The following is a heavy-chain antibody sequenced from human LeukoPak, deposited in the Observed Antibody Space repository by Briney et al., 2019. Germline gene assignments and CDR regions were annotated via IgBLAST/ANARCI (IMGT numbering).Heavy chain of an antibody. D-gene: IGHD4-17*01. V-gene: IGHV3-9*01. J-gene: IGHJ4*02. CDR3: AKSSYGDYPCVDY. Sequence: GGSLRLSCAASGFTFDDYAMHWVRQAPGKGLEWVSGISWNSGSIGYADSVKGRFTISRDNAKNSLYLQMNSLRAEDTALYYCAKSSYGDYPCVDYWGQGTLVTVSS. CDR2: ISWNSGSI. CDR1: GFTFDDYA.